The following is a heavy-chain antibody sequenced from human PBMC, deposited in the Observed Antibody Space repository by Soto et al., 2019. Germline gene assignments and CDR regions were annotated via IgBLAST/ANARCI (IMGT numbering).Heavy chain of an antibody. D-gene: IGHD1-26*01. CDR2: INAGNGNT. CDR1: GYTFTSYA. J-gene: IGHJ4*02. V-gene: IGHV1-3*01. CDR3: ARPFSSIVGGTFDY. Sequence: ASVKVSCKASGYTFTSYAMHWVRQAPGQGLEWMGWINAGNGNTKYSQKFQGRVTITRDTSASTAYMELSSLRSEDTAVYYCARPFSSIVGGTFDYWGQGTLVTVSS.